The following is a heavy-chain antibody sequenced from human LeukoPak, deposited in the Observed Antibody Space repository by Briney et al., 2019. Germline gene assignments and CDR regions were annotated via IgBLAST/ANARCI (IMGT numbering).Heavy chain of an antibody. V-gene: IGHV4-59*08. CDR3: ARLNAPSFGESAPFDY. J-gene: IGHJ4*02. Sequence: SETLSLTCTVSGGSISSYYWSWIRQPPGRGLEWIGYIYYSGSTNYNPSLKSRVTISVDTSKNQFSLKLSSVTAADTAVYYCARLNAPSFGESAPFDYWGQGTLVTVSS. D-gene: IGHD3-10*01. CDR2: IYYSGST. CDR1: GGSISSYY.